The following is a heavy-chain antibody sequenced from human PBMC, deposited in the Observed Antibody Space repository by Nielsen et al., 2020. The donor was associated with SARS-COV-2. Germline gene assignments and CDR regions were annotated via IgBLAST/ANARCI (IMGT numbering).Heavy chain of an antibody. Sequence: ASVKVSCKASGYTFTSYYMHWVRQAPGQGLEWMGIINPSGGSTSYAQKFQGRVTMTRNTSISTAYMELSSLRSDDTAVYYCAREGSGVVPGPLGIGMWYYYHYMDVWGKGTTVTVSS. CDR2: INPSGGST. CDR3: AREGSGVVPGPLGIGMWYYYHYMDV. V-gene: IGHV1-46*01. D-gene: IGHD2-2*01. J-gene: IGHJ6*03. CDR1: GYTFTSYY.